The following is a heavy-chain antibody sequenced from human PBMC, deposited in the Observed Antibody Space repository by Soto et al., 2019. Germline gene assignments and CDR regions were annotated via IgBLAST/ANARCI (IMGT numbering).Heavy chain of an antibody. Sequence: QVQLQESGPGLVKPSETLSLTCTVSGGSISSYYWSWIRQTPGKGLEWIGYIYYSGYTNYKTSLKRRVTMAVDTSKNMFSLRLSSVTAADTAVYYCARGAAGIGRWGQGTLVTVSS. D-gene: IGHD6-19*01. CDR3: ARGAAGIGR. CDR1: GGSISSYY. V-gene: IGHV4-59*01. CDR2: IYYSGYT. J-gene: IGHJ4*02.